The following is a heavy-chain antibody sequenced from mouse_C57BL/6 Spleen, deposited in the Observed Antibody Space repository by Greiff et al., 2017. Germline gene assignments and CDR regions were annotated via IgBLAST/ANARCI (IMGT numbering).Heavy chain of an antibody. D-gene: IGHD1-1*01. CDR2: IYPSDSET. V-gene: IGHV1-61*01. CDR1: GYTFTSYW. Sequence: QVQLQQPGAELVRPGSSVKLSCKASGYTFTSYWMDWVKQRPGQGLEWIGNIYPSDSETHYNQKFKDKAKLTVDKSSSTAYMQLSSLTSEDSAVYYCARDYYYGSSFFAYWGQGTLVTVSA. J-gene: IGHJ3*01. CDR3: ARDYYYGSSFFAY.